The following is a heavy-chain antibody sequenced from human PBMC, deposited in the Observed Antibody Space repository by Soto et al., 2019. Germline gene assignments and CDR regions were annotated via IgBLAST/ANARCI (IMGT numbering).Heavy chain of an antibody. Sequence: SVKVSCKASGGTFSSYAISWVRQAPGQGLEWMGGIIPIFGTTNYAQKFQGRVTITADESTSTAYMELSSLRSEDTAVYYCARATVRWLQRPYFDYWGQGTLVTVSS. V-gene: IGHV1-69*13. CDR2: IIPIFGTT. CDR1: GGTFSSYA. J-gene: IGHJ4*02. CDR3: ARATVRWLQRPYFDY. D-gene: IGHD5-12*01.